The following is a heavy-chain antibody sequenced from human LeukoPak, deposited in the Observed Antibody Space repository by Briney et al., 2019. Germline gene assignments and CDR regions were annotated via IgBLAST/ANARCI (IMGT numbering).Heavy chain of an antibody. CDR1: GFTFSRYS. J-gene: IGHJ4*02. V-gene: IGHV3-48*02. Sequence: GGSLRLSCAASGFTFSRYSMNWVRQAPGKGLEWVSYIDAGSRTIYYADSVKGRFTISRDDGKNTLYLHMNSLRDDDTAVYYCATDQRYAFDYWGQGILVTVSS. D-gene: IGHD3-9*01. CDR3: ATDQRYAFDY. CDR2: IDAGSRTI.